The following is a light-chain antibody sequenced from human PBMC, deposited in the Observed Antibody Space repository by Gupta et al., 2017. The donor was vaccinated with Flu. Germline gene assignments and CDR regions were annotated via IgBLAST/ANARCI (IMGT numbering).Light chain of an antibody. V-gene: IGKV2-30*01. J-gene: IGKJ2*02. CDR3: MKGTHPWT. CDR1: QSLRYSNGNTY. CDR2: EVS. Sequence: ICCRISQSLRYSNGNTYVNWFQQRPGQSPRRLYAEVSYRDCGVPRRCSGSGSGTYFTMKISRVEAEDVAVYYCMKGTHPWTFGQGTKLEIK.